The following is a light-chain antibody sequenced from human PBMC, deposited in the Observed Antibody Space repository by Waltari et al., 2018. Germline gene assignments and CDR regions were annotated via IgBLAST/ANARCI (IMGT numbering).Light chain of an antibody. J-gene: IGLJ3*02. CDR1: SGHPNYV. CDR3: QTWGTGIRV. CDR2: INSDGTH. V-gene: IGLV4-69*01. Sequence: QVVLTQSPSASASLGASVKRTCTLTSGHPNYVIAGHQEQPQKGPRYWMKINSDGTHPKGDGIPDRFSGSSSGTERYLTISSLHSEDEADYYCQTWGTGIRVFGGGTKLTVL.